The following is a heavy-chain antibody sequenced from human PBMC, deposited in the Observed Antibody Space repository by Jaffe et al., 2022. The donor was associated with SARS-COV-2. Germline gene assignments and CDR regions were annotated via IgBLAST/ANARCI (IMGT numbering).Heavy chain of an antibody. D-gene: IGHD2-15*01. J-gene: IGHJ1*01. CDR1: GYSISSGYY. V-gene: IGHV4-38-2*02. CDR3: ARMVEADHAEYLHL. Sequence: QVQLQESGPGLVKPSETLSLTCTVSGYSISSGYYWGWVRQLPGKGLEWIGNIFHSGNTYYNPSLKGRVTISVDTSKNQFFLKVSDATAADTAVYYCARMVEADHAEYLHLWGQGTLVTVSS. CDR2: IFHSGNT.